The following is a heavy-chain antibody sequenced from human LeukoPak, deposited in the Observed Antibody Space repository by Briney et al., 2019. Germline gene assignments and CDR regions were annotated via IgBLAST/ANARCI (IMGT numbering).Heavy chain of an antibody. V-gene: IGHV1-2*02. CDR1: GYTFTDYY. CDR3: ARDGDYGTGSYYRGCIDS. Sequence: ASVTVSCKASGYTFTDYYMHWVRQAPGQGLEWMGWLNPNSGDTNYAQKFQGRVTMTRDTSISTAYLDLSSLRSDDTAVYYCARDGDYGTGSYYRGCIDSWGQGTPVTVSP. J-gene: IGHJ4*02. CDR2: LNPNSGDT. D-gene: IGHD3-10*01.